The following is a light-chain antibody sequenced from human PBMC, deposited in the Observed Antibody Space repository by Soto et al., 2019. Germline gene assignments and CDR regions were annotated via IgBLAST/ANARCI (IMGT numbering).Light chain of an antibody. CDR1: QSISTSY. CDR3: QQRSSAIT. V-gene: IGKV3D-20*02. J-gene: IGKJ5*01. Sequence: EIVLTQSPGALSFSQGERATLSCRASQSISTSYLAWYQQRPGQAPRLLIYDASNRATGIPARFSGRGSGTDFTLTISSLEPEDFAVYYCQQRSSAITFGQGTRPEIK. CDR2: DAS.